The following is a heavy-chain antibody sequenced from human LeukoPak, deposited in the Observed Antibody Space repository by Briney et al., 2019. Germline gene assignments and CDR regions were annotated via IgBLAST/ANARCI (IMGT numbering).Heavy chain of an antibody. CDR2: IYYNGDT. CDR3: ARVLRAASWRSYDY. V-gene: IGHV4-61*01. Sequence: SETLPLTCTVSGGSFSNSLYYWSWIRQPPGKGLEWIGYIYYNGDTNYNPSLKSRVIISIDTSSNQFSLRLNSMTAADTAVYYCARVLRAASWRSYDYWGQGSLVTVSS. CDR1: GGSFSNSLYY. D-gene: IGHD5-18*01. J-gene: IGHJ4*02.